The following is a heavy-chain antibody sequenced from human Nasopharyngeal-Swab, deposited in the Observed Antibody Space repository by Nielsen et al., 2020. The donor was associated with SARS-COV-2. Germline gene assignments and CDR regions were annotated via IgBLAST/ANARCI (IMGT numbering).Heavy chain of an antibody. V-gene: IGHV4-34*01. J-gene: IGHJ4*02. D-gene: IGHD6-13*01. CDR3: ARGLYSSSRYAAFYDY. CDR2: INHSGST. CDR1: GGSFSGYY. Sequence: ETLSLTCAVYGGSFSGYYWSWIRQPPGKGLEWIGEINHSGSTNYNPSLKSRVTISVDTSKNQFSLKLSSVTAADTTVYYCARGLYSSSRYAAFYDYWGQGTLVTVSS.